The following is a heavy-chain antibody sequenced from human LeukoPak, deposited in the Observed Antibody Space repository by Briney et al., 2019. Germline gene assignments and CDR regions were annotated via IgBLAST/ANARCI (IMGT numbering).Heavy chain of an antibody. D-gene: IGHD6-6*01. CDR1: GGSISSSSYH. J-gene: IGHJ4*02. Sequence: SETLSLTCTVSGGSISSSSYHGGWIRQPPGKGLEWIGTIYYTGTTYYNPSLKSRVTISVDTSKNQFSLTLNSVTAADTAVYYCAIYSNSAAGYWGQGALVTVSP. CDR2: IYYTGTT. V-gene: IGHV4-39*01. CDR3: AIYSNSAAGY.